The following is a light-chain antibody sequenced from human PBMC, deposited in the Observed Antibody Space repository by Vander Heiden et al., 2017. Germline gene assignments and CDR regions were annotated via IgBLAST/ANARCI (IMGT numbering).Light chain of an antibody. CDR1: HRALSSSNNKNY. Sequence: DSGMSLDPDSLAASLVSRAAIHCTPSHRALSSSNNKNYLTWFQQKPGQPPKLLIYGASTRESGVPDRFSGSGSGTDFTLTISSLQAEDVAVYYCQQYYNIPRTFGQGTKVEIK. J-gene: IGKJ1*01. V-gene: IGKV4-1*01. CDR3: QQYYNIPRT. CDR2: GAS.